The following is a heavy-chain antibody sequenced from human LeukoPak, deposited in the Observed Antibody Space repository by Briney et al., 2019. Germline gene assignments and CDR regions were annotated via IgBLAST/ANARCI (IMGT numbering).Heavy chain of an antibody. D-gene: IGHD3-22*01. V-gene: IGHV1-46*01. Sequence: GASVKVSCKASGYTFTSYYMHWVRQAPGQGLEWMGIINPSGGSTSYAQKFQGRVTMTRDTSTSTVYMELSSLRSEDTAVYYCARAHYYDCSGTPLGYWGQGTLVTVSS. J-gene: IGHJ4*02. CDR3: ARAHYYDCSGTPLGY. CDR1: GYTFTSYY. CDR2: INPSGGST.